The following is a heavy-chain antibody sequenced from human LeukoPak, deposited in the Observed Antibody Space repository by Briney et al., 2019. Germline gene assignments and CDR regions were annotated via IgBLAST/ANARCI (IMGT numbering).Heavy chain of an antibody. J-gene: IGHJ6*02. V-gene: IGHV3-23*01. CDR3: ARDSGIYDSSGYYGLSYYGMDV. CDR2: ISGSGVNT. D-gene: IGHD3-22*01. Sequence: PGGSLRLSCAASGFTFASYAMTWVRQAPGKGLEWFSAISGSGVNTYYADSVKGRFTISRDNYKNTLYLQMNSLRAEDTAVYYCARDSGIYDSSGYYGLSYYGMDVWGQGTTVTVSS. CDR1: GFTFASYA.